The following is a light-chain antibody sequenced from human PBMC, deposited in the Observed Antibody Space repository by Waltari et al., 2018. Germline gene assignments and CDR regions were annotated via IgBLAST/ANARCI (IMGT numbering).Light chain of an antibody. CDR1: QSVTNY. Sequence: DIVLTQSPAILSLSPGERASLSCRASQSVTNYLAWYQQKPGQAPRLLIYDTSNRATGIPARVSGSGFATDFTLTISSLEPDDFAVYYCQQRRNWPLTFGGGTKVEIK. V-gene: IGKV3-11*01. CDR3: QQRRNWPLT. CDR2: DTS. J-gene: IGKJ4*01.